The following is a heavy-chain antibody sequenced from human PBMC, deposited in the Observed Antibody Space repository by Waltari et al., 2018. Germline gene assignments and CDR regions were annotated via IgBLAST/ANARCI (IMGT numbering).Heavy chain of an antibody. Sequence: QVQLQESGPGLVKPSETLSLTCTVSGGSISSHYWSWIRQPPGKGLEWIGYIYYSGSTNYNPSRKSRVTISVDTSKNQFSLKLSSVTAADTAVYYCARSLNDSPIDYWGQGTLVTVSS. CDR2: IYYSGST. V-gene: IGHV4-59*11. J-gene: IGHJ4*02. CDR1: GGSISSHY. CDR3: ARSLNDSPIDY. D-gene: IGHD2-15*01.